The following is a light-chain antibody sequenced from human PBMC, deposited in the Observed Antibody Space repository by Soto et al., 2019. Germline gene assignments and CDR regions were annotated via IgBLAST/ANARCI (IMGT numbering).Light chain of an antibody. V-gene: IGLV6-57*01. Sequence: NFMLTQPHSVSESSGKTVTISCTRSSGSIASNYVQWYQQRPGSSPTTVIYEDNRRPSGVPDRFSGSIDSSSNSASLTISGLKTEDEADYYCQSYDSSNQVFGGGTKLTVL. CDR2: EDN. CDR3: QSYDSSNQV. CDR1: SGSIASNY. J-gene: IGLJ2*01.